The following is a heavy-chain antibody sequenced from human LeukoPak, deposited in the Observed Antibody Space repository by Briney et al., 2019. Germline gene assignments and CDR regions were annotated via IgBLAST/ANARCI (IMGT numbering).Heavy chain of an antibody. J-gene: IGHJ4*02. V-gene: IGHV4-38-2*02. CDR1: GYSISSDHY. CDR2: IYHSGST. Sequence: SETLSLTCSVSGYSISSDHYWGWIRQPPGKGLEWIGSIYHSGSTYYNPSLTSRVTISVDTSKNQFSLKLSSVTAADTVVYYCARDIVATCWGQGTLVTVSS. CDR3: ARDIVATC. D-gene: IGHD5-12*01.